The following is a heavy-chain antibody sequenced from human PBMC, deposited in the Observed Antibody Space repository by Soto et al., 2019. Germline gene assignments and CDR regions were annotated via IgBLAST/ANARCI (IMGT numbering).Heavy chain of an antibody. CDR2: IHSDGSST. CDR1: GFTFSYYW. V-gene: IGHV3-74*01. D-gene: IGHD1-26*01. J-gene: IGHJ3*01. CDR3: ARGDRGAFDL. Sequence: EVQLLESGGGLVQPGESLRLSCAASGFTFSYYWMHWVRQAPGMGLVWVSRIHSDGSSTTYADSVKGRFTISRDNARKTLSLQMNSLRVEDTAGYYCARGDRGAFDLWGQGTVLTVSS.